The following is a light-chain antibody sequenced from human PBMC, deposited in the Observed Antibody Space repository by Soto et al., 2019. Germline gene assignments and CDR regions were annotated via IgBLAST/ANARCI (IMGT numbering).Light chain of an antibody. CDR1: SGTIASNY. CDR2: EDT. V-gene: IGLV6-57*04. Sequence: NFILTQPHSVSESPGKTVIISCTRSSGTIASNYVQWYQHRPGSAPTTIIYEDTQRPSGVPDRFSGSIDRSSNSASLTISGLKSEDEADYYCQSYNTTNHVIFGGGTQLTVL. J-gene: IGLJ2*01. CDR3: QSYNTTNHVI.